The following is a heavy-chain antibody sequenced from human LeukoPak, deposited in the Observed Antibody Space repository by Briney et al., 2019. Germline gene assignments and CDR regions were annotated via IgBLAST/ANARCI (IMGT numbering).Heavy chain of an antibody. J-gene: IGHJ4*02. CDR1: GFTVSNNY. CDR3: ARDQGTAADLFDY. Sequence: PGGSLRLSCAASGFTVSNNYMTWVRQAPGKGLEWVSVIYSGGSTFYADSVKGRFTISRDNSKNTVYLQMDSLRAGDTAVYYCARDQGTAADLFDYWGQGTLVTVSS. CDR2: IYSGGST. V-gene: IGHV3-53*01. D-gene: IGHD6-13*01.